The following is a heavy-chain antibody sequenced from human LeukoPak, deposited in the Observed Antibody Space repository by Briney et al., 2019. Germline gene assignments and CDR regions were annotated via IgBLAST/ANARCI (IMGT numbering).Heavy chain of an antibody. CDR1: GGSISSRNW. Sequence: SETLSLTCAVSGGSISSRNWWSWVRQPPGKGLEWIGEIYHSGSTNYNPSLKTRVTISVDKSKNQFSLKLSSVTAADTAVYYCARSDSSGRNWFDPWGQGTLVTVSS. D-gene: IGHD3-22*01. J-gene: IGHJ5*02. V-gene: IGHV4-4*02. CDR3: ARSDSSGRNWFDP. CDR2: IYHSGST.